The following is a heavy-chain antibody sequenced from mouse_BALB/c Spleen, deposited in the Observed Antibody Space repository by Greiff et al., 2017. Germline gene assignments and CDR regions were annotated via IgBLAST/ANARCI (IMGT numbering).Heavy chain of an antibody. CDR3: ARDYGSRGDYAMDY. V-gene: IGHV5-4*02. CDR2: ISDGGSYT. J-gene: IGHJ4*01. CDR1: GFTFSEYY. D-gene: IGHD1-1*01. Sequence: EVQGVESGGGLVKPGGSLKLSCAASGFTFSEYYMYWVRQTPEKRLEWVATISDGGSYTYYPDSVKGRFTISRDNAKNNLYLQMSSLKSEDTAMYYCARDYGSRGDYAMDYWGQGTSVTVSS.